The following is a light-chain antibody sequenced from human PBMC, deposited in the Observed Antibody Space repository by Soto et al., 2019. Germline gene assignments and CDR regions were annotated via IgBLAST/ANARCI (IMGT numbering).Light chain of an antibody. CDR3: QVWDSRSDHGV. CDR2: YDS. J-gene: IGLJ2*01. Sequence: SYELTQPPSVSVAPGKTARITCGGNKIGSKSVHWYQQKPGQAPVLVIYYDSDRPSGIPERFSGSNSGNTATLTISRVEAGDQADYYCQVWDSRSDHGVFGGGTKLTVL. V-gene: IGLV3-21*04. CDR1: KIGSKS.